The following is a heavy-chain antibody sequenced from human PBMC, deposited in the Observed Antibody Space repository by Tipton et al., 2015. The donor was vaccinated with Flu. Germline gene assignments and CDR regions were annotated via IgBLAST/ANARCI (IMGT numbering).Heavy chain of an antibody. J-gene: IGHJ3*02. CDR3: ASSKSGWTDAFGI. Sequence: GLVKPSETLSLTCTVSGGSISSYYWSWIRQPAGQGLEWIGRIFTSGKTNYNPSLKSRVTMSVDTSKNQFSLKLKSVIAADTAVYYCASSKSGWTDAFGIWGQGTVVTVSS. CDR2: IFTSGKT. V-gene: IGHV4-4*07. CDR1: GGSISSYY. D-gene: IGHD6-19*01.